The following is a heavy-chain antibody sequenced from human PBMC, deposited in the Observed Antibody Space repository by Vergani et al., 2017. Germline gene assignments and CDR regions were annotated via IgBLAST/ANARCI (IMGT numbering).Heavy chain of an antibody. CDR3: ARAVGFGWQIDY. CDR1: GFTFSSYG. V-gene: IGHV3-33*01. Sequence: QVQLVESGGGVVQPGRSLRLSCAASGFTFSSYGMHWVRQAPGKGLEWVAVIWYDGSNKYYADSVKGRFTISRDNSKNTLYLQMNSLRAEDTAVYYCARAVGFGWQIDYWGQGTLVTVSS. CDR2: IWYDGSNK. J-gene: IGHJ4*02. D-gene: IGHD3-10*01.